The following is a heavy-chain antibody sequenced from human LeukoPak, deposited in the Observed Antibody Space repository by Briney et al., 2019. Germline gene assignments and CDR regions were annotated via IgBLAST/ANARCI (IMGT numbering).Heavy chain of an antibody. CDR1: GYTFTSYG. V-gene: IGHV1-18*01. J-gene: IGHJ4*02. CDR3: ARMAMDPAMVTNFFDL. CDR2: ISAYNGNT. D-gene: IGHD5-18*01. Sequence: GASVKVSCKASGYTFTSYGISWVRQAPGQGLEWMGWISAYNGNTNYAQKLQGRVTMTTDTSTSTAYMELRSLRSDDTAVYYCARMAMDPAMVTNFFDLWGQGTLLIVSA.